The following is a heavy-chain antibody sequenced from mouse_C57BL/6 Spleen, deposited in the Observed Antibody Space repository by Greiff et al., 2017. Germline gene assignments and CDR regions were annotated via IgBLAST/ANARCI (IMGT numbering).Heavy chain of an antibody. CDR1: GYTFTDYY. D-gene: IGHD1-1*01. V-gene: IGHV1-26*01. Sequence: EVQLHQSGPELVKPGASVKISCKASGYTFTDYYMNWVKQSHGKSLEWIGDINPNNGGTSYNQKFKGKATLTVDKSSSTAYMELRSLTSEDSAVYYCATYYGSSYDWFAYWGQGTLVTVSA. CDR2: INPNNGGT. CDR3: ATYYGSSYDWFAY. J-gene: IGHJ3*01.